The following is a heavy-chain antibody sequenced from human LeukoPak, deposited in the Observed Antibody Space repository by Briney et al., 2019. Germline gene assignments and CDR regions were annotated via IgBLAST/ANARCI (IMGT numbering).Heavy chain of an antibody. CDR3: ARDAAECGGDCSGTGHAFDI. J-gene: IGHJ3*02. CDR1: GGTFSSYA. CDR2: IIPIFGTA. V-gene: IGHV1-69*05. D-gene: IGHD2-21*02. Sequence: SVKVSCKASGGTFSSYAISWVRQAPGQGLEWMGRIIPIFGTANYAQKFQGRVTITTDESTSTAYMELSSLRSEDTAVYYCARDAAECGGDCSGTGHAFDIWGQGTKVTVSS.